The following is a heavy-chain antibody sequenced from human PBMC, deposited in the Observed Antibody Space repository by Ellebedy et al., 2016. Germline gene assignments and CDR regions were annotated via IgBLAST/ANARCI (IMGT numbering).Heavy chain of an antibody. CDR2: MNPNSGNT. J-gene: IGHJ5*02. V-gene: IGHV1-8*01. D-gene: IGHD4-17*01. CDR1: GYTFTSYD. CDR3: ARPTVTNPNVKGNCFDP. Sequence: ASVKVSCXASGYTFTSYDINWVRQATGQGLEWSGCMNPNSGNTGYAQKFQGRVTMTRNTAISTAYMELSGLRSEDTAVYYCARPTVTNPNVKGNCFDPWGQGTLVTVSS.